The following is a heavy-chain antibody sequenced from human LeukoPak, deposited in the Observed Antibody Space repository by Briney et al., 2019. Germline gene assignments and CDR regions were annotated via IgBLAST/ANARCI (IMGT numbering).Heavy chain of an antibody. D-gene: IGHD3-10*01. V-gene: IGHV3-15*01. J-gene: IGHJ4*02. CDR3: TTDPAMVLDFDY. Sequence: GGSLRLSCAASGFTFSNAWMSWVRQAPGKGLEWVGRIKSKTDGGTTDYAAPVKGRFTISRDDSKNTLYLRMNSLKTEDTAVYYCTTDPAMVLDFDYWGQGTLVTVSS. CDR1: GFTFSNAW. CDR2: IKSKTDGGTT.